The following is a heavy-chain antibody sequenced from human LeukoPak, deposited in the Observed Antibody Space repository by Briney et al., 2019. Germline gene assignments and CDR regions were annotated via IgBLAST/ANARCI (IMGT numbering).Heavy chain of an antibody. J-gene: IGHJ3*02. Sequence: SSQTLSLTCAISGDSVSTNSATWNWIRQSPSRGLEWLGRAYYRSKWYNDYALSVKSRITINPDTSNNQFSLHLNSVTPEDTAVYFCARRENSGLAFDIWGQGTMVTVSS. V-gene: IGHV6-1*01. CDR2: AYYRSKWYN. CDR1: GDSVSTNSAT. D-gene: IGHD1-26*01. CDR3: ARRENSGLAFDI.